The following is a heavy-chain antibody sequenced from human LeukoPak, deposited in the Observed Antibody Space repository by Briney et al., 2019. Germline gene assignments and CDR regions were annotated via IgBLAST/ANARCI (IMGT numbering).Heavy chain of an antibody. J-gene: IGHJ6*02. V-gene: IGHV4-59*08. Sequence: SQTLSLTHTVCGGSISSYYWSWIRQPPAKGLEWIGYIYYRGSTNNTPPRKSRVTISVHTTKTQVSLKLSSVAAADTAVSYCARSPTLSIAARPIGYYYYGMDVWGQGTTVTVSS. CDR3: ARSPTLSIAARPIGYYYYGMDV. CDR2: IYYRGST. D-gene: IGHD6-6*01. CDR1: GGSISSYY.